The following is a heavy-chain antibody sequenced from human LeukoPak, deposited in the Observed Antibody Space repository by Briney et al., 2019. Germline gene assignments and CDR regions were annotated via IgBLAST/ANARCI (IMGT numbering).Heavy chain of an antibody. J-gene: IGHJ4*02. V-gene: IGHV1-69*13. Sequence: ASVKVSCKASGGTFSSYAISWVRQAPGQGLEWMGGIIPIFGTANYAQKFQGRVTITADESTSTAYMELSSLRSEDTAVYYCARVGTYSSSPPVWGQGTLVTVSS. CDR1: GGTFSSYA. D-gene: IGHD6-6*01. CDR2: IIPIFGTA. CDR3: ARVGTYSSSPPV.